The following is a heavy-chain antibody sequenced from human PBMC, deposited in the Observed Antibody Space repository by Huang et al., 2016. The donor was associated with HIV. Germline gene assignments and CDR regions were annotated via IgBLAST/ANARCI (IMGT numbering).Heavy chain of an antibody. J-gene: IGHJ2*01. CDR3: ARDVLRGLGYFDV. V-gene: IGHV3-30-3*01. D-gene: IGHD4-17*01. Sequence: QVQLVESGGGVVQPGGSLRLACAASGFTFSNYPMPGVRQAPGKGLGGGAVSLYEDGSTTYFADSVKGRFTISRDNSKNTVYLQMSSLRADDTAVFYCARDVLRGLGYFDVWGRGTLVTVSS. CDR1: GFTFSNYP. CDR2: SLYEDGSTT.